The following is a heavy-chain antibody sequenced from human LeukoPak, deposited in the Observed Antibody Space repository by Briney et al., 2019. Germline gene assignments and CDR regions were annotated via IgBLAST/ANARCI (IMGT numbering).Heavy chain of an antibody. Sequence: GGSLRLSCAASGFTLSSYAMSWVRQAPGKGLEWVSAISGSGGSTYYADSVKGRFTISRDNSKNTLYLQMNSLRAEDTAVYYCAKDRPPKTYYYDSSGYYYDAFDIWGQGTMVTVSS. CDR1: GFTLSSYA. CDR2: ISGSGGST. D-gene: IGHD3-22*01. J-gene: IGHJ3*02. CDR3: AKDRPPKTYYYDSSGYYYDAFDI. V-gene: IGHV3-23*01.